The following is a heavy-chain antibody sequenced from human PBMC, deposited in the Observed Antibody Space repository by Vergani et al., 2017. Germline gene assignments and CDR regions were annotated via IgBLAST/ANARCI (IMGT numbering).Heavy chain of an antibody. D-gene: IGHD3-16*02. CDR3: ARVARDYVWGSYRWTTFDY. J-gene: IGHJ4*02. Sequence: QVQLQESGPGLVKPSETLSLTCTVSGGSISSHYWSWIRQPPGKGLEWIGYIYYSGSTNYNPSLKSRVTISVDTSKNQFSRKLSSVTAADTAVYYCARVARDYVWGSYRWTTFDYWGQGTLVTVSS. CDR1: GGSISSHY. CDR2: IYYSGST. V-gene: IGHV4-59*11.